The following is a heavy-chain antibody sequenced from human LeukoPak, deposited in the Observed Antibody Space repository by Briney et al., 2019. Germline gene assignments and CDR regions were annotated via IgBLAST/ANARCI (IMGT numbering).Heavy chain of an antibody. J-gene: IGHJ4*02. CDR1: GGSISSYD. D-gene: IGHD4-17*01. Sequence: PSQTLSLTCTVSGGSISSYDCSWIRQPAGKRREGIGNIYHSGSTNYNPSLKSRATISVDTSKNQFSLKLSSVTAADTAVYYCARDRGDYVPDYWGQGTLVTVSS. CDR3: ARDRGDYVPDY. CDR2: IYHSGST. V-gene: IGHV4-59*01.